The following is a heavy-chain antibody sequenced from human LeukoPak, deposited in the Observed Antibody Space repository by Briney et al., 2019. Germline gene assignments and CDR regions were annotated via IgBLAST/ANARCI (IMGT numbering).Heavy chain of an antibody. Sequence: VKPSETLSLTCTVSGGSISTYYWNWIRQPPGKGLEWIGSIHYSGSTNYNPSLKSRVTISVDTSKNLFSLNLSSVTAADTAVYYCARVVRDSSGWYHFDYWGQGTLVTVSS. D-gene: IGHD6-19*01. CDR2: IHYSGST. V-gene: IGHV4-59*01. CDR1: GGSISTYY. CDR3: ARVVRDSSGWYHFDY. J-gene: IGHJ4*02.